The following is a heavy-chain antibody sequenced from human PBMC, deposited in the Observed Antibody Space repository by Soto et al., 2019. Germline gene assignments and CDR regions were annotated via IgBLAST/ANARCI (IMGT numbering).Heavy chain of an antibody. Sequence: QVQLVQSGAEVKKPGASVKVSCKASGYTFTNYYIQWVRQAPGQGLEWMGIINPTSGSTNYAQKFKGRVPLTYDTSTTTVYMEMSGLRSEDTAVWYCARDVAACDPWGQGTLVTVSS. CDR2: INPTSGST. D-gene: IGHD6-13*01. CDR3: ARDVAACDP. V-gene: IGHV1-46*01. J-gene: IGHJ5*02. CDR1: GYTFTNYY.